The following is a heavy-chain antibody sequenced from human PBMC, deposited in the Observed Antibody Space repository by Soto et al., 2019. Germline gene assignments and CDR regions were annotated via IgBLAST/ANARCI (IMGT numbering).Heavy chain of an antibody. V-gene: IGHV3-23*01. CDR1: GFTFSSYA. CDR3: AKDWYFGSTIFGLMFDY. Sequence: GGSLRLSXAASGFTFSSYAMSWVRQAPGKGLEWVSAISGSGGSTNYADSVKGRFTIPRDNSKNTLYLQMNSLRAEDTAVYYCAKDWYFGSTIFGLMFDYWGQGTLVTVSS. D-gene: IGHD3-3*01. J-gene: IGHJ4*02. CDR2: ISGSGGST.